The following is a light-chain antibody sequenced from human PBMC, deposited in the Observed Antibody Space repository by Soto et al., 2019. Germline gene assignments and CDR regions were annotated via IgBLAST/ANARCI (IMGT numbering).Light chain of an antibody. CDR1: QSVSSN. Sequence: EIVMTQSPATLSVSPGERATLSCRASQSVSSNLAWYQQKPGQAPRLLIYGASTRATGIPARFSGSWSGTEVTLTISRLQSEDFAVYYCQQYNNWPLFTFGPGTKVDIK. J-gene: IGKJ3*01. CDR3: QQYNNWPLFT. CDR2: GAS. V-gene: IGKV3-15*01.